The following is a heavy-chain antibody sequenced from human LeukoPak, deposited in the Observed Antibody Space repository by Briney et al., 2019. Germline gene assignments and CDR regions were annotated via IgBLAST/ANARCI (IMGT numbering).Heavy chain of an antibody. V-gene: IGHV1-2*02. Sequence: ASVKVSCKASGYTFTGYYMHWGRQAPGQGLGGMGWINSNSGGTKYAQKFQGRVTMTRDTSISTAYMELSRLRSDDTAVYYCARDPALIPVIPGYWGQGTLVTVSS. CDR3: ARDPALIPVIPGY. CDR2: INSNSGGT. D-gene: IGHD3-16*01. CDR1: GYTFTGYY. J-gene: IGHJ4*02.